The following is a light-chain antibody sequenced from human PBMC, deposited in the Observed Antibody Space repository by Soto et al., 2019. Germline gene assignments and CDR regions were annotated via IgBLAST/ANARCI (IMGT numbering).Light chain of an antibody. CDR3: QQYNSYSYT. CDR2: DAP. Sequence: DSQMTKSPSTLSASVGARVTITCRASQSISSWLAWYQQKPGKAPQLLIYDAPSLESGVPSRFSGSVSGTEFTLTISSLQPDEFATYYCQQYNSYSYTFGQGTKLEIK. V-gene: IGKV1-5*01. CDR1: QSISSW. J-gene: IGKJ2*01.